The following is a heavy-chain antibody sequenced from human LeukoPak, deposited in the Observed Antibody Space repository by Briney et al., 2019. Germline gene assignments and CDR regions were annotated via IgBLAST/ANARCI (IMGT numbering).Heavy chain of an antibody. CDR3: ARETGYRSGLGDY. J-gene: IGHJ4*02. D-gene: IGHD6-19*01. CDR2: IKPDGSDT. Sequence: GGSLRLSCAASGFTFSDYYMSWIRQAPGKGLEWVANIKPDGSDTNYVDSVRGRFTISRDNAKNSLYLQMNSLRVEDTAIYYCARETGYRSGLGDYWGQGTLVTVSS. V-gene: IGHV3-7*01. CDR1: GFTFSDYY.